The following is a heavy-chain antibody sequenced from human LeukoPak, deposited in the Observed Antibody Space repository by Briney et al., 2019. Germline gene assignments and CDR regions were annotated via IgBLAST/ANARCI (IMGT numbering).Heavy chain of an antibody. CDR2: IYYSGST. Sequence: AETLSLTCTVSGGSISSYYWSWIRQTPGEEPEWIGCIYYSGSTNYNPSLKSRVTMSVDTSKKQFSLKVSSVTAADTAVYYCASNPDTYPWGQGTLVTVSS. J-gene: IGHJ5*02. CDR3: ASNPDTYP. V-gene: IGHV4-59*01. CDR1: GGSISSYY.